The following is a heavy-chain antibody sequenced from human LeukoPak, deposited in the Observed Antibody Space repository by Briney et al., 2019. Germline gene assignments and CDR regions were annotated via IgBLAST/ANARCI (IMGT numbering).Heavy chain of an antibody. D-gene: IGHD3-22*01. CDR3: AKDTYNYDRSGYYPDY. CDR1: GFTFSNYG. Sequence: PGGSLRLSCAASGFTFSNYGMPWVRQAPGKGLEWVAVISYDGNNKYYADSVKGRFTISRDNSKNTLYLQMNSLRAEDTAVYYCAKDTYNYDRSGYYPDYWGQGTLVTVSS. V-gene: IGHV3-30*18. J-gene: IGHJ4*02. CDR2: ISYDGNNK.